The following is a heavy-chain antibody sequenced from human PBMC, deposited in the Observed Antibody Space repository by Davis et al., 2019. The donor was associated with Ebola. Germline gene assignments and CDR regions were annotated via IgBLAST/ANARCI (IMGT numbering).Heavy chain of an antibody. V-gene: IGHV4-4*02. CDR1: GGSISSSNW. CDR2: INHSGST. D-gene: IGHD1-26*01. CDR3: ARGLVGATAFDI. Sequence: PSETLSLTCAVSGGSISSSNWWRWVRQPPGKGLEWIGEINHSGSTNYNPSLKSRVTISVDTSKNQFSLKLSSVTAADTAVYYCARGLVGATAFDIWGQGTMVTVSS. J-gene: IGHJ3*02.